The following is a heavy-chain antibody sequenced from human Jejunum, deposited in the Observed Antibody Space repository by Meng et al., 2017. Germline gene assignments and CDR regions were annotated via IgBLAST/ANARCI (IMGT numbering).Heavy chain of an antibody. D-gene: IGHD6-19*01. V-gene: IGHV1-2*02. Sequence: VHLVQSGAEVKNPGASVKVSSKASGYNFTAYYIHWVRQAPGQGLEWMGWINPNTGGTNYAQNFEDGVTMTRDTSINTAYMEVSRLRSDDTAVYYCAREVGSLAGDFDSWGQGTVVTVSS. J-gene: IGHJ4*02. CDR3: AREVGSLAGDFDS. CDR2: INPNTGGT. CDR1: GYNFTAYY.